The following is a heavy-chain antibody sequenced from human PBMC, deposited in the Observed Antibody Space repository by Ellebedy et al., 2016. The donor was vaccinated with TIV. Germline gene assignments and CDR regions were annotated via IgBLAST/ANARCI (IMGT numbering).Heavy chain of an antibody. D-gene: IGHD3-22*01. CDR1: GGSFSGHY. Sequence: SETLSLXXAVYGGSFSGHYWTWIRQSPGKGLEWIGEINHSGSTNYNPSLKSRVTISVDTSKNQFSLKLSSVTAADTAIYYCARRYFDTSGYSGWGQGTLVTVSS. CDR2: INHSGST. CDR3: ARRYFDTSGYSG. V-gene: IGHV4-34*01. J-gene: IGHJ4*02.